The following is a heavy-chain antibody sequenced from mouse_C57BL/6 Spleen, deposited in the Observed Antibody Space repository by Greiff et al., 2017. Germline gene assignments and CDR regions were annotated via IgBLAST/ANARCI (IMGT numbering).Heavy chain of an antibody. CDR2: IDPSDSYT. V-gene: IGHV1-69*01. CDR3: ARGRYDYDGYFEV. J-gene: IGHJ1*03. D-gene: IGHD2-4*01. CDR1: GYTFTSYW. Sequence: QVQLQQSGAELVMPGASVKLSCKASGYTFTSYWMHWVKQRPGQGLEWIGEIDPSDSYTNYNQKFKGKSTLTVDKSSSTAYMQRSSLTSEDSAVYYCARGRYDYDGYFEVWGTGTTVTVSS.